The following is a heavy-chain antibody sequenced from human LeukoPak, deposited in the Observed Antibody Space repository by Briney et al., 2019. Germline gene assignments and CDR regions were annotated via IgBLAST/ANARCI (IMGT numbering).Heavy chain of an antibody. V-gene: IGHV3-33*01. Sequence: QPGGSLRLSCAASGFIFTTYGMHWVRQAPGKGLEWVAVIWYDGSDKYYADSMKGRFTISRDNPKNTLYLQMNSLRAEDTAVYYCARDSYGGDYWGQGTLVTVSS. CDR1: GFIFTTYG. J-gene: IGHJ4*02. CDR2: IWYDGSDK. D-gene: IGHD4/OR15-4a*01. CDR3: ARDSYGGDY.